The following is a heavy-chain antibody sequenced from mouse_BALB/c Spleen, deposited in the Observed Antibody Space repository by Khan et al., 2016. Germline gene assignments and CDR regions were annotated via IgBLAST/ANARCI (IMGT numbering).Heavy chain of an antibody. CDR3: ARHYLYAMDD. Sequence: VQLQESGPQLVRPGASVKISCKASGYSFTSYWMHWVKQRPGQGLEWIGMIDPSDSETRLNQKFKDKATLTVDKSSSTAYMQLSSPTSEDSAVYYCARHYLYAMDDWGQGTSVTVSS. J-gene: IGHJ4*01. CDR2: IDPSDSET. D-gene: IGHD1-2*01. CDR1: GYSFTSYW. V-gene: IGHV1S126*01.